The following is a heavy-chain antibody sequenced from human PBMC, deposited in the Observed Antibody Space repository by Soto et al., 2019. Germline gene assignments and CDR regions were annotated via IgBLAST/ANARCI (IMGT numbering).Heavy chain of an antibody. Sequence: SETLSLTCTVSGGSISSYYWSWIRQPPGKGLEWIGYIYYSGSTNYNPSLKSRVTISVDTSKNQFSLKLSSVTAADTAVYYCARHGPPVVVAALDDWGQGTLVTVSS. CDR2: IYYSGST. CDR3: ARHGPPVVVAALDD. D-gene: IGHD2-15*01. J-gene: IGHJ4*02. V-gene: IGHV4-59*08. CDR1: GGSISSYY.